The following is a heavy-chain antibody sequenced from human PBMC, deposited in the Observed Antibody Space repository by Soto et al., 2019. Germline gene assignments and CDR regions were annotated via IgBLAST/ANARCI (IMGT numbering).Heavy chain of an antibody. Sequence: VASVKVSGKASGYTFTSYDINWVRQATGQGLEWMGWMNPNSGDTGYAQKFQGRVTMTRNTSISTAYMELSSLRSEDTAVYYCARGSDHFWSGSYYETWGQGPLVTVSS. V-gene: IGHV1-8*01. CDR3: ARGSDHFWSGSYYET. J-gene: IGHJ5*02. D-gene: IGHD3-3*02. CDR1: GYTFTSYD. CDR2: MNPNSGDT.